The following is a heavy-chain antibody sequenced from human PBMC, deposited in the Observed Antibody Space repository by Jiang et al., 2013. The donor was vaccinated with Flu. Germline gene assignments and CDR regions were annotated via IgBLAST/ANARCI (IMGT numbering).Heavy chain of an antibody. J-gene: IGHJ6*03. V-gene: IGHV5-51*01. Sequence: YWIGWVRQMPGKGLEWMGIIYPGDSDTRYSPSFQGQVTISADRSISTAYLQWSSLKASDTAMYYCARLKRLRYFDWQMAMDVWGKGTTVTVSS. CDR3: ARLKRLRYFDWQMAMDV. D-gene: IGHD3-9*01. CDR2: IYPGDSDT. CDR1: YW.